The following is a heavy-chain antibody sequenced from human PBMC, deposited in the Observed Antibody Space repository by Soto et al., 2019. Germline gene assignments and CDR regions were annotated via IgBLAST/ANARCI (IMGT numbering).Heavy chain of an antibody. CDR1: GFTFSSYA. CDR2: ISSNGGST. J-gene: IGHJ4*02. V-gene: IGHV3-64D*06. CDR3: LKNYWGYVILTGYNKGSFDY. Sequence: GGSLRLSCAASGFTFSSYAMHWVRQAPGKGLEYVSAISSNGGSTYYANSVKGRFTISRDNSKNTLYLQMSSLRAEDTAVYYFLKNYWGYVILTGYNKGSFDYWAREPWSPSPQ. D-gene: IGHD3-9*01.